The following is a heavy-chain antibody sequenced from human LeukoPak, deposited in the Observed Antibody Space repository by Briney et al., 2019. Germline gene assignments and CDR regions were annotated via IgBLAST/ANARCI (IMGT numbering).Heavy chain of an antibody. D-gene: IGHD3-10*01. CDR3: ARGSLVHYYGSGSYRIRAGFDS. CDR2: ISGNGNTI. CDR1: GFTFSNYE. J-gene: IGHJ4*02. V-gene: IGHV3-48*03. Sequence: GGSLRLSCAASGFTFSNYEMNWVRQAPGKGLEWLSYISGNGNTIYYADSVKGRFTISRDNAKNSLYLQMNSLRAEGTAVYYCARGSLVHYYGSGSYRIRAGFDSWGQGTLVTVSS.